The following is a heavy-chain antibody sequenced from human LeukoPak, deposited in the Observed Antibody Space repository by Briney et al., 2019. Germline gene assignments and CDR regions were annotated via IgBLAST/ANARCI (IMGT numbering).Heavy chain of an antibody. CDR1: GFTVTSYA. CDR2: ISGSGAST. D-gene: IGHD3-10*01. CDR3: AKANMVRGVTLKFDY. Sequence: GGSLRLSCAASGFTVTSYAMTWVRQAPGKGLEWVSGISGSGASTYYADSVKGRFTISRDNSKNTLYLQMNSLRAEDTAVYYCAKANMVRGVTLKFDYWGQGTLVTVSS. J-gene: IGHJ4*02. V-gene: IGHV3-23*01.